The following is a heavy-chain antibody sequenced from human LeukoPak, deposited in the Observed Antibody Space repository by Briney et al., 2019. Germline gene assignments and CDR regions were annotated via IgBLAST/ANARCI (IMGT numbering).Heavy chain of an antibody. D-gene: IGHD3-22*01. J-gene: IGHJ4*02. CDR3: ARVIYYRSGYYVY. V-gene: IGHV4-34*01. Sequence: SETLSLTCAVYGGSFSGYYWSWNRQPPGKGLEWIGAINHSGSTNYNPSLKSRVTISVDTSKNQFSLKLSSVTAADTAGYYCARVIYYRSGYYVYWGQGTLVTVSS. CDR2: INHSGST. CDR1: GGSFSGYY.